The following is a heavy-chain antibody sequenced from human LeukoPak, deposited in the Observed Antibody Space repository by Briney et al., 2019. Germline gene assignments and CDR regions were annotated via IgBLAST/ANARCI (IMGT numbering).Heavy chain of an antibody. V-gene: IGHV3-21*01. CDR1: RFTFSSYS. J-gene: IGHJ5*02. CDR2: ISSSGSYI. D-gene: IGHD3/OR15-3a*01. Sequence: GGSLRLSCAASRFTFSSYSMNWVRQAPGKGLEWVSSISSSGSYIYYGHSVKGRFTISRDNAKTSLYLQMNSLRVEDTAVYYCARDGRPWGQGTLVTVSS. CDR3: ARDGRP.